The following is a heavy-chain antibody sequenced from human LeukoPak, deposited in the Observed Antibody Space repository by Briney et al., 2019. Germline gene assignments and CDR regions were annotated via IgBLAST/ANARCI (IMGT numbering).Heavy chain of an antibody. Sequence: SETLSLTCTVSGGSISSGGYYWSWIRQHPGKGLEWIGYIYYSGSTYYNPSLKSRVTISVDTSKNQFSLNLSSVTAADTAVYFCARAVGGVGDAFDIWGQGTMVTVSS. CDR3: ARAVGGVGDAFDI. V-gene: IGHV4-31*03. CDR2: IYYSGST. D-gene: IGHD1-26*01. J-gene: IGHJ3*02. CDR1: GGSISSGGYY.